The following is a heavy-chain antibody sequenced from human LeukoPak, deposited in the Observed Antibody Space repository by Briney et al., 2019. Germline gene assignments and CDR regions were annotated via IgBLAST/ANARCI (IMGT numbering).Heavy chain of an antibody. J-gene: IGHJ5*02. Sequence: GGSLRLSCAASGFTFSSYAMTWVRQAPGKGLEWVAVIYSDGSNKYYADSVKGRFTISRDNSKNTLYLQMNSLRAEDTAVYYCARGWGYSSSWVFDPWGQGTLVTVSS. CDR1: GFTFSSYA. CDR2: IYSDGSNK. V-gene: IGHV3-30-3*01. CDR3: ARGWGYSSSWVFDP. D-gene: IGHD6-13*01.